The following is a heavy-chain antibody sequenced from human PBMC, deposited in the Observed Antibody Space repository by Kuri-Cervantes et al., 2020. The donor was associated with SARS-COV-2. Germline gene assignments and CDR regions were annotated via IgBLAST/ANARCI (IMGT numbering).Heavy chain of an antibody. V-gene: IGHV3-9*01. CDR3: TRDNGDCSSSTCYVGFDP. CDR2: ISWNSGSI. CDR1: GFTFDDYA. D-gene: IGHD2-2*01. Sequence: SLKISCAASGFTFDDYAMHWVRQAPGKGLEWVSGISWNSGSIGYADSVKGRFTISRDNAKNSLYLQMNSLRAEDTAMYYCTRDNGDCSSSTCYVGFDPWGQGTLVTVSS. J-gene: IGHJ5*02.